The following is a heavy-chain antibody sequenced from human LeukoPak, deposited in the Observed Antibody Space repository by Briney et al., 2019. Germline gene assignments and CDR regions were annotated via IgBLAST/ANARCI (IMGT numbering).Heavy chain of an antibody. V-gene: IGHV4-34*01. J-gene: IGHJ2*01. CDR2: INHSGST. Sequence: SETLSLTCAVYGGSFSGYYWSWIRQPPGKGLEWIGEINHSGSTDYNPSLKSRVTISVDTSKNQFSLKLSSVTAADTAVYYCARSPTRAIAARVYWYFDLWGRGTLVTVSS. CDR3: ARSPTRAIAARVYWYFDL. D-gene: IGHD6-6*01. CDR1: GGSFSGYY.